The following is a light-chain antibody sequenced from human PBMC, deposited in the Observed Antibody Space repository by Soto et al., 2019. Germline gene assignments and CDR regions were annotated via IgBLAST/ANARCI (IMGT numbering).Light chain of an antibody. V-gene: IGKV3-11*01. CDR2: DAS. CDR1: DGVGRS. J-gene: IGKJ1*01. Sequence: IVLTQSPVSLSLSPGERATLSFRASDGVGRSLAWFQQRPGQAPRLLIYDASNRATGIPARFSGSGSGTDLTLTISRLEPEDFAVYYCLQRSDWRTFGRGTKVDIK. CDR3: LQRSDWRT.